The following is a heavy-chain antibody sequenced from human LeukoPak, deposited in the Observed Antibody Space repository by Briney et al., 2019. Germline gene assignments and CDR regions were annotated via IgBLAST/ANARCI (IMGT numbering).Heavy chain of an antibody. CDR3: ASSSDVVRGVIITSYYYYYYMDV. J-gene: IGHJ6*03. CDR1: GGTFSSYA. V-gene: IGHV1-69*05. Sequence: GPSVKVSCKASGGTFSSYAISWVRQAPGQGLEWMGGIIPIFGTANYAQKFQGRVTITTDESTSTAYMELSPLRSEDTDLYYWASSSDVVRGVIITSYYYYYYMDVWGKGTTVTVSS. D-gene: IGHD3-10*01. CDR2: IIPIFGTA.